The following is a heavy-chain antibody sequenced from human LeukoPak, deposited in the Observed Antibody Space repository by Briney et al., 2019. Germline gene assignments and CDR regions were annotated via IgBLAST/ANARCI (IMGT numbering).Heavy chain of an antibody. Sequence: PSETLSLTCTVSGGSISSSSYYWGWIRQPPGKGLEWIGSIYYSGSTYYNPSLKSRVTISVDTSKNQFSLKLSSVTAADTAVYYCARLNVLRFSNYYMDVWDKGTTVTVSS. J-gene: IGHJ6*03. V-gene: IGHV4-39*01. CDR2: IYYSGST. CDR1: GGSISSSSYY. D-gene: IGHD3-3*01. CDR3: ARLNVLRFSNYYMDV.